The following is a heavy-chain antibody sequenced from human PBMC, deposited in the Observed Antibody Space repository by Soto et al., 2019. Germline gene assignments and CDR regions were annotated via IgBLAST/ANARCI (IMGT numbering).Heavy chain of an antibody. Sequence: QVQLQESGPGLVKPSETLSLPCTVSAASSTSYKWSWIRQPPGRRLEWIGYIDSNGGTSYNPSLQSRVTISIDTSTKQFSLKLSSVTAADTAVYYCVRQGFGRLHGLVDVWGQGTTVTVSS. CDR3: VRQGFGRLHGLVDV. D-gene: IGHD3-10*01. CDR2: IDSNGGT. CDR1: AASSTSYK. V-gene: IGHV4-59*08. J-gene: IGHJ6*02.